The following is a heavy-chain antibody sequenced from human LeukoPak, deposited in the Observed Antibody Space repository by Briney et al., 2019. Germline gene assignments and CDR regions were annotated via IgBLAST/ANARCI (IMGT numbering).Heavy chain of an antibody. CDR2: ISYDGVNK. CDR1: GFSFSQYG. Sequence: GSLRLSCAASGFSFSQYGMHWVRQAPGKGLEWLAVISYDGVNKYYSKSVKGRLAISRDNSINTLFLQMDSLRAEDTAIYYCARPLKGYGASYYDAFDIWGQGTMVTVSS. V-gene: IGHV3-30*03. J-gene: IGHJ3*02. D-gene: IGHD1-26*01. CDR3: ARPLKGYGASYYDAFDI.